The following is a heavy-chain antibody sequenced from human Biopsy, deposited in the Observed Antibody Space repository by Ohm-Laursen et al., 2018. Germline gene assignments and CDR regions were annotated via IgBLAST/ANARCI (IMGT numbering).Heavy chain of an antibody. CDR3: ARGSNDFGGLYFPR. CDR2: ISCTGYT. V-gene: IGHV4-59*11. D-gene: IGHD4-23*01. Sequence: GTLSLTRTVSGGSFTGHYWSWIRQPPGKGLEWIGHISCTGYTSYNASLKSRVTISVDTSRNHFSLRLSSLTAADTAVYYCARGSNDFGGLYFPRWGQGTLLTVSS. CDR1: GGSFTGHY. J-gene: IGHJ4*02.